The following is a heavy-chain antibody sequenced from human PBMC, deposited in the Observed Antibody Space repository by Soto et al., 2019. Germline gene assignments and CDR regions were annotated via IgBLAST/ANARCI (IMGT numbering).Heavy chain of an antibody. CDR2: ISGSGGST. V-gene: IGHV3-23*01. D-gene: IGHD1-20*01. J-gene: IGHJ4*02. CDR1: GFTFSSYA. Sequence: EVQLLDSGGGLVQPGGSLRLSCAASGFTFSSYAMSWVRQAPGKGLEWVSAISGSGGSTYYADSVKGRFAISRDNSKNTVYLQMNSLGAGDTAVFYWGRYSWNDKNFDYWGQGTLVTVSS. CDR3: GRYSWNDKNFDY.